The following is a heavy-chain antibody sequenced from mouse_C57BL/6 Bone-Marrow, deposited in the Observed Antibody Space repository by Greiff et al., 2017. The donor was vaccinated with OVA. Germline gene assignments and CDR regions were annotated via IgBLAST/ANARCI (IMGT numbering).Heavy chain of an antibody. D-gene: IGHD1-1*01. Sequence: QVQLKQSGAELVRPGTSVKVSCKASGYAFTNYLIEWVKQRPGQGLEWIGVINPGSGGTNYNEKFKGKATLTADKSSSTAYMQLSSLTSEDSAVYFCAREGITTVVYWYFDVWGTGTTVTVSS. CDR2: INPGSGGT. CDR1: GYAFTNYL. CDR3: AREGITTVVYWYFDV. J-gene: IGHJ1*03. V-gene: IGHV1-54*01.